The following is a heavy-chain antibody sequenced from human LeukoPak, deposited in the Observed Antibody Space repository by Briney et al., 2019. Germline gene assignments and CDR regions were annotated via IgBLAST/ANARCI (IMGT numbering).Heavy chain of an antibody. V-gene: IGHV4-34*01. D-gene: IGHD3-22*01. CDR2: INHSGST. CDR3: ARGGRSRITMIVVAKRGPYFDY. J-gene: IGHJ4*02. CDR1: GGSFSGYD. Sequence: SETLSLTCAVSGGSFSGYDWSWIRQPPGKGLEWIGEINHSGSTNYNPSLKSRVTISVDTSKNQFSLKLSSVTAADTAVYYCARGGRSRITMIVVAKRGPYFDYWGQGTLVTVSS.